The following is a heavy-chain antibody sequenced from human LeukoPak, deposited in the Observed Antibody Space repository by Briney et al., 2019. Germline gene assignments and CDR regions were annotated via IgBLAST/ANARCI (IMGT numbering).Heavy chain of an antibody. V-gene: IGHV3-74*01. CDR1: GFSFSTHW. D-gene: IGHD1-26*01. CDR2: IHSDGSVT. J-gene: IGHJ5*01. CDR3: VRIIVGASNWFDS. Sequence: GGSLRLSCAASGFSFSTHWMHWVRQAPGKGLVWVSRIHSDGSVTNYADSVKGRFTISRDNAKNTLYLQMNSLRAEDTAVYYRVRIIVGASNWFDSWGQGTLVTVSS.